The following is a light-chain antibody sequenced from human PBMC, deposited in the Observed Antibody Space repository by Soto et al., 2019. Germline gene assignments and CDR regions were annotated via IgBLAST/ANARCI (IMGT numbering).Light chain of an antibody. Sequence: EIVLTRSPATLSLSPGERATASCWPSHSASPHLAWYQQKPGQAPRLLIYDASNRATDIPARFSGSGSGTDFTLTISSLEPEDFAVYYCQQRSNWPLTFGGGTKVDIK. J-gene: IGKJ4*01. V-gene: IGKV3-11*01. CDR3: QQRSNWPLT. CDR1: HSASPH. CDR2: DAS.